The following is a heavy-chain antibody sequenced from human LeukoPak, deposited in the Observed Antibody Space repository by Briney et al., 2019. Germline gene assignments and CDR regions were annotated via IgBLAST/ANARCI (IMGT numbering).Heavy chain of an antibody. J-gene: IGHJ5*02. Sequence: PGGSLRLSCAASGFTFSSYSMNWVRQAPGKGLEWVSYISSSSSTIYYADSVKGRFTISRDNAKNSLYLQMNSLRAEDTAVYYCARRITMVRGVDFRFDPWGQGTLVTVSS. CDR1: GFTFSSYS. CDR2: ISSSSSTI. V-gene: IGHV3-48*04. CDR3: ARRITMVRGVDFRFDP. D-gene: IGHD3-10*01.